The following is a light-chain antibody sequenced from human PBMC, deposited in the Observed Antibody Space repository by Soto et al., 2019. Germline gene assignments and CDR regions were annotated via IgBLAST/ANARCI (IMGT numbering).Light chain of an antibody. CDR3: SSHAGSKRV. J-gene: IGLJ1*01. V-gene: IGLV2-8*01. Sequence: QSALTQPPSASGSPGQSVTISCTGTSSDVGGYNYVSWYQQHPGKAPKLMIYEVNKRPSGVPDRFSGSKSGNTASLTVPGLQAEDEGDYYCSSHAGSKRVFGTGTKVTV. CDR1: SSDVGGYNY. CDR2: EVN.